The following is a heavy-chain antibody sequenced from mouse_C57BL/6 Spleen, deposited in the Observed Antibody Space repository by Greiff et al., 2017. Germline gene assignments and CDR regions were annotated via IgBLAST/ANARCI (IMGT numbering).Heavy chain of an antibody. V-gene: IGHV1-80*01. J-gene: IGHJ3*01. CDR1: GYAFSSYW. CDR2: IYPGDGDT. CDR3: AIGSPFAY. Sequence: LQESGAELVKPGASVKISCKASGYAFSSYWMNWVKQRPGKGLEWIGQIYPGDGDTNYNGKFKGKATLTADKSSSTSYMQLSSLTSEDSAVYFCAIGSPFAYWGQGTLVTVSA. D-gene: IGHD1-1*01.